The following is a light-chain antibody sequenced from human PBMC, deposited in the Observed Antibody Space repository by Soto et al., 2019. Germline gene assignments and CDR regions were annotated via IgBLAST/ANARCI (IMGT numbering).Light chain of an antibody. CDR1: QSVLYSSNDKNY. V-gene: IGKV4-1*01. Sequence: DIVMTQSPDSLAVSLSERATINCKSSQSVLYSSNDKNYLAWYQQRPGQPPKLLIYYTSTRESGVPDRFSGSGSGTDFTLTISSLQAEDVAVYYCQQYYSTPPTFGQGTKVEIK. CDR2: YTS. J-gene: IGKJ1*01. CDR3: QQYYSTPPT.